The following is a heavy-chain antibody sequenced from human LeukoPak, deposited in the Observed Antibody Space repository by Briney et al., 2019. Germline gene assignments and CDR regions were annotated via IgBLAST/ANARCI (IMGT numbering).Heavy chain of an antibody. J-gene: IGHJ5*02. CDR3: ARDGRSGFDP. V-gene: IGHV3-7*01. Sequence: GGSLRLSCAASGFTCSSYRMSWVRQAPGKGLEWVANIKQDGREKYYVDSVKGRFTISRNNAKNSLNLQVNSTTPDNTAGYYTARDGRSGFDPWGQGTLVTVSS. CDR1: GFTCSSYR. CDR2: IKQDGREK.